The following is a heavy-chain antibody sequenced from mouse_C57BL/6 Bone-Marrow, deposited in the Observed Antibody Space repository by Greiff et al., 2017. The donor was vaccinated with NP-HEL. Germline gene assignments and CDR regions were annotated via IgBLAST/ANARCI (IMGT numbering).Heavy chain of an antibody. CDR1: GYTFTDYY. Sequence: EVQLQQSGPVLVKPGASVKMSCKASGYTFTDYYMNWVKQSHGKSLEWIGVINPYNGGTSYNQQFKGKATLTVDKSSSTAYMELNSLTSEDSSVYYCARRVWLRRRHFDYWGQGTTLTVSS. CDR3: ARRVWLRRRHFDY. CDR2: INPYNGGT. D-gene: IGHD2-2*01. V-gene: IGHV1-19*01. J-gene: IGHJ2*01.